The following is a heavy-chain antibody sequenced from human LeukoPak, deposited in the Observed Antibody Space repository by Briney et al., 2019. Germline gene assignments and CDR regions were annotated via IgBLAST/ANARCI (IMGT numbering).Heavy chain of an antibody. J-gene: IGHJ5*02. CDR1: GGSISSYY. Sequence: SETLSLTCTVSGGSISSYYWSWIRQPPGKGLEWIGYIYYSGSTNYNPSLKSRVTISVDTSKNQFSLKPSSVTAADTAVYYCARDLAYPYSSGWYNWFDPWGQGTLVIVSS. CDR2: IYYSGST. D-gene: IGHD6-19*01. CDR3: ARDLAYPYSSGWYNWFDP. V-gene: IGHV4-59*01.